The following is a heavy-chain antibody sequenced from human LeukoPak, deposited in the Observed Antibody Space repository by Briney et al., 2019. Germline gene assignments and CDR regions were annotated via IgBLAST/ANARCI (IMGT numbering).Heavy chain of an antibody. CDR3: ARGRINGKFDF. J-gene: IGHJ4*02. CDR2: INHSGTT. CDR1: SGSFSGYY. Sequence: SGTLSLTCAVYSGSFSGYYWTWIRQSPEKGLEWIGEINHSGTTHYDPSLKSRLTISVDTSKNQFSLNLSSVTAADTAVYYCARGRINGKFDFWGQGTLVTVSS. D-gene: IGHD2-8*01. V-gene: IGHV4-34*01.